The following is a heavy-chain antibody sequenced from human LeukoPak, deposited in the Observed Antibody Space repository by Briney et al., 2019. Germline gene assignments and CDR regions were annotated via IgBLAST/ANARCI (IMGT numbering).Heavy chain of an antibody. Sequence: GGSLRLSCAASGFIFGTYSMNWVRQAPGKGLEWVPYISSSSTIYYADSVKGRFTISRDNAKNSLYLQMNSLRAEDTAIYYCTRDSPPDYWGQGTLVTVSS. J-gene: IGHJ4*02. CDR3: TRDSPPDY. CDR1: GFIFGTYS. CDR2: ISSSSTI. V-gene: IGHV3-48*01.